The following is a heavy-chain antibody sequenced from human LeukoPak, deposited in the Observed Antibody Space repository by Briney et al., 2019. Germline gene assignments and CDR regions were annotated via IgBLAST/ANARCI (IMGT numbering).Heavy chain of an antibody. CDR1: GGSISSGGYY. V-gene: IGHV4-31*03. D-gene: IGHD6-6*01. CDR2: IYYSGST. Sequence: SETLSLTCTVSGGSISSGGYYWSWIRQHPGKGLEWIGYIYYSGSTYYNPSLKSRVTISVDTSKNQFSLKLSSMTAADTAVYYCARDYSSSSGRKYYWGQGTLVTVSS. CDR3: ARDYSSSSGRKYY. J-gene: IGHJ4*02.